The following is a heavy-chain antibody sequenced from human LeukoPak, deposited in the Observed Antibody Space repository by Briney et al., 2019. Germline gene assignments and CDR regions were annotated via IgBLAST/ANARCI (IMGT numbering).Heavy chain of an antibody. CDR2: ISSSSSYI. V-gene: IGHV3-21*01. CDR1: GFTFSSYS. J-gene: IGHJ4*02. CDR3: ARGGYCSSTSCYVLDY. D-gene: IGHD2-2*03. Sequence: RPGGSLRLSCAASGFTFSSYSMNWVRQAPGKGLEWVSSISSSSSYIYYADSVKGRFTISGDNAKNSLYLQMNSLRAEDTAVYYCARGGYCSSTSCYVLDYWGQGTLVTVSS.